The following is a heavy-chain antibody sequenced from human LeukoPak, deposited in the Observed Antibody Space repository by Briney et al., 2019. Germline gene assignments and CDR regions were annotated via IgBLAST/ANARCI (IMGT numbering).Heavy chain of an antibody. D-gene: IGHD5-18*01. V-gene: IGHV1-24*01. CDR2: FDPEDGET. CDR3: ATGDTAMVTLDY. Sequence: GASVKVSCKVPGYTLTELSMHWVRQAPGKGLEWMGGFDPEDGETIYAQKFQGRVTMTEDTSTDTAYMELSSLRSEDTAVYYCATGDTAMVTLDYWGQGTLVTVSS. J-gene: IGHJ4*02. CDR1: GYTLTELS.